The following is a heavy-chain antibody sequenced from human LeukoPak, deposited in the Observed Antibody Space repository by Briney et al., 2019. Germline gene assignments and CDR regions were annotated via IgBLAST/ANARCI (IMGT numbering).Heavy chain of an antibody. CDR1: GFTFSSYG. CDR3: AKDGYYGSGTYPGY. Sequence: PGTSLRLSCAASGFTFSSYGMNWVRQAPGKGLEWVAVIANDGINKFYVDSLRGRFSISRDNSKNTLYLQMNSLRPEDTAVYYCAKDGYYGSGTYPGYWGQGTLVTVSS. D-gene: IGHD3-10*01. CDR2: IANDGINK. V-gene: IGHV3-30*18. J-gene: IGHJ4*02.